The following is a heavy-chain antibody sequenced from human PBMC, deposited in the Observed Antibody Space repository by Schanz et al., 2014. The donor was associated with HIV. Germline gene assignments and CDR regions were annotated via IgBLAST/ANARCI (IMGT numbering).Heavy chain of an antibody. J-gene: IGHJ4*02. CDR1: GFTFNDYY. Sequence: QVQLVESGGGLVKPGGSLRLSCAASGFTFNDYYMTWIRQAPGKGLEWVAVISYDGSNKYYADSVKGRFTISRDNSKNTLYLQMNSLRAEDTAVYYCARVNKDIGGYYFDYWGQGTLVTVSS. CDR2: ISYDGSNK. CDR3: ARVNKDIGGYYFDY. D-gene: IGHD2-15*01. V-gene: IGHV3-30*03.